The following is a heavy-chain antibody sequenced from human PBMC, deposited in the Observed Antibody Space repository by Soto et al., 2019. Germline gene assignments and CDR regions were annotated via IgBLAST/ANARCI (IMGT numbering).Heavy chain of an antibody. CDR1: GGSISSSSYY. D-gene: IGHD4-4*01. CDR2: IYYSGST. CDR3: ARSLYIDQNWFDP. Sequence: QLQLQESGPGLVKPSETLSLTCTVSGGSISSSSYYWGWIRQPPGKGLEWIGSIYYSGSTYYNPSLKSRVTISVDTSKNQFSLKLSSVTAADTAVYYCARSLYIDQNWFDPWGQGTLVTVSS. V-gene: IGHV4-39*01. J-gene: IGHJ5*02.